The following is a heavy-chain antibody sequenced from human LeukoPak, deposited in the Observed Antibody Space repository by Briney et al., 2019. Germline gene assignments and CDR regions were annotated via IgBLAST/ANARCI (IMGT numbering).Heavy chain of an antibody. V-gene: IGHV4-59*01. CDR3: ARAGAARSPFDY. Sequence: SETLSLTCTVSGGSISSYYWSWIRQPPGKGLEWIGYIYYSGSTNYNPSLKSRVTISVDTSKNQFSLKLSSVTAADTAVYYCARAGAARSPFDYWGQGTLVTVSS. J-gene: IGHJ4*02. D-gene: IGHD6-6*01. CDR2: IYYSGST. CDR1: GGSISSYY.